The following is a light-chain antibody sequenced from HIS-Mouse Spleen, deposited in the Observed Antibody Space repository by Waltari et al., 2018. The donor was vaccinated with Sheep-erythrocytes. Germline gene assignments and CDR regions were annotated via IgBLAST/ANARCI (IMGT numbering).Light chain of an antibody. V-gene: IGLV2-23*01. Sequence: QSALTQPASVSGSPGQSITISCTGTSSDVGSYNLVSWYQQHPGKATKLMIYEGSKRPSGVSNRFSSSKSGNTASLTISGLQAEDEADYYCCSYAGSSTWVFGGGTKLTVL. CDR1: SSDVGSYNL. CDR3: CSYAGSSTWV. J-gene: IGLJ3*02. CDR2: EGS.